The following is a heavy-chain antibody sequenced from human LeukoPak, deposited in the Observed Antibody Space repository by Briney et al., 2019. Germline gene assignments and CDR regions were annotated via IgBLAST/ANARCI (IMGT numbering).Heavy chain of an antibody. Sequence: ASVKVSCKASGYTFTSNYMHWVRQAPGQGLEWMGMINPSGGSTSYAQKFQGRVTMTRDTSTSTVYMELSSLRSEDTAVYYCARDLFSMVPFDYWGQGTLVTVSS. CDR3: ARDLFSMVPFDY. J-gene: IGHJ4*02. V-gene: IGHV1-46*01. CDR1: GYTFTSNY. CDR2: INPSGGST. D-gene: IGHD2-21*01.